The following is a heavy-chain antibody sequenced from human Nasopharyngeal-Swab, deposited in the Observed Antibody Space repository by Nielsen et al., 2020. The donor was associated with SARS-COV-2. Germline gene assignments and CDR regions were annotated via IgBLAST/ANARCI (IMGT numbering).Heavy chain of an antibody. CDR2: INTNTGNP. V-gene: IGHV7-4-1*02. CDR3: ARVGRQYYFDY. D-gene: IGHD1-26*01. J-gene: IGHJ4*02. Sequence: WVRQAPGQGLEWMGWINTNTGNPTYAQGFTGRFVFSLDTSVSTAYLQISSLKAEDTAVYYCARVGRQYYFDYWGQRTLVTVSS.